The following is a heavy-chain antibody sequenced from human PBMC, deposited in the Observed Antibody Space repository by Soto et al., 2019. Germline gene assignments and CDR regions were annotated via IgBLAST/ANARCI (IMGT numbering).Heavy chain of an antibody. D-gene: IGHD2-8*01. CDR2: IYPGDSDT. V-gene: IGHV5-51*01. CDR1: GYSFTSYW. Sequence: GESLKISCKGSGYSFTSYWIGWVRQMPGKGLEWMGIIYPGDSDTIYSPSFQGQVTFPVDKSTSTAYLQWSSLKASDTAMYYCARQGSNGAYYYYGMDVWGQGTTVTVSS. J-gene: IGHJ6*02. CDR3: ARQGSNGAYYYYGMDV.